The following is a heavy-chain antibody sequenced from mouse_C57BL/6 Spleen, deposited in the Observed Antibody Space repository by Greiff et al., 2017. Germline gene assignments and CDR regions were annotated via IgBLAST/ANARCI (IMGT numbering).Heavy chain of an antibody. CDR3: ARQLRDWYFDV. J-gene: IGHJ1*03. CDR2: IHPNSGST. V-gene: IGHV1-64*01. D-gene: IGHD1-1*01. CDR1: GYTFTSYW. Sequence: QVQLQQSGAELVKPGASVKLSCKASGYTFTSYWMHWVKQRPGQGLEWIGMIHPNSGSTNYNEKFKSKATLTVDKSSSTAYMQLSSLTSEDSAVYYCARQLRDWYFDVWGTGTTVTVSS.